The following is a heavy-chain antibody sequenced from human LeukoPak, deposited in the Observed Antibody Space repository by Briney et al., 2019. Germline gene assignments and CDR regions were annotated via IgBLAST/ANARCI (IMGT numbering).Heavy chain of an antibody. CDR1: GVTFSNYN. V-gene: IGHV3-48*02. Sequence: GGSLRLSCAASGVTFSNYNMSWVRQAPGKGLEWVSYISSGSSTIYYADSVKGRFTISRDNAKNSLYLQMNSLRDEDTAVYYCARGSGRYYGIDDWGQGTLVTVSS. D-gene: IGHD1-26*01. J-gene: IGHJ4*02. CDR2: ISSGSSTI. CDR3: ARGSGRYYGIDD.